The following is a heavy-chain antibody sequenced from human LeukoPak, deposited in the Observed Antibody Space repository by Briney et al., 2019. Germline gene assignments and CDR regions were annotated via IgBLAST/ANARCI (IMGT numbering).Heavy chain of an antibody. D-gene: IGHD3-10*01. CDR2: TGGSGEST. J-gene: IGHJ6*04. CDR3: AKGTTDYGSGYGMDV. V-gene: IGHV3-23*01. CDR1: GFTFRNYG. Sequence: GGSLMLSCAVSGFTFRNYGMNWVRQAPGEGLEWVSATGGSGESTYYADSVKGRFTISRDNSKNTLFLQMNSLTAEDTAVYYCAKGTTDYGSGYGMDVWGKGTTVIVSS.